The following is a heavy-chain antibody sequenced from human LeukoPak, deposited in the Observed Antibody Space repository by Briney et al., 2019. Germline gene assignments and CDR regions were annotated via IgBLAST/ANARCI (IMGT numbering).Heavy chain of an antibody. CDR3: AGGGYAQH. Sequence: GGSLRLSCVASGFTFSSYWIHWVRQAPGKGLVWVSRVNSDGSSTTYADSVKGRFTISRDNAKNTLYLQMNSLRAEDTAVYYCAGGGYAQHWGQGTLVTVSS. V-gene: IGHV3-74*01. J-gene: IGHJ4*02. D-gene: IGHD5-12*01. CDR2: VNSDGSST. CDR1: GFTFSSYW.